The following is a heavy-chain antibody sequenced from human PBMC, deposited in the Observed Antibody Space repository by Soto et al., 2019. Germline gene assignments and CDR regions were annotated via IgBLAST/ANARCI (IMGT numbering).Heavy chain of an antibody. CDR1: GDSVSSNSAG. CDR2: TYYRSKWYY. CDR3: VRFGSGWNY. V-gene: IGHV6-1*01. Sequence: SQTLSLTCAISGDSVSSNSAGWNWIRQSPSRGLEWLGRTYYRSKWYYEYAVSVKGRIVINPDTSKNQVSLQLNSVTPEDTAMYYCVRFGSGWNYWGQGSLVTVSS. J-gene: IGHJ4*02. D-gene: IGHD6-19*01.